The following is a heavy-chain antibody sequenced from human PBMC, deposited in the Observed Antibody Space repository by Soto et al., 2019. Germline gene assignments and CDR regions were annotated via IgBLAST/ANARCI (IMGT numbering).Heavy chain of an antibody. CDR1: GGTFSSYT. V-gene: IGHV1-69*02. CDR2: IIPILGIA. Sequence: SVKVSCTASGGTFSSYTISWVRQAPGQGLEWMGRIIPILGIANYAQKFQGRVTITADKSTSTAYMELSSLRSEDTAVYYCAQDNDILTGPNWFDPWGQGTLVTVSS. J-gene: IGHJ5*02. CDR3: AQDNDILTGPNWFDP. D-gene: IGHD3-9*01.